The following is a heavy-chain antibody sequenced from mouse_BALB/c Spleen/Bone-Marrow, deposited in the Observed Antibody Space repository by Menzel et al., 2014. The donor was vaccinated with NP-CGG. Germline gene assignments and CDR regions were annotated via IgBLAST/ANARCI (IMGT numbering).Heavy chain of an antibody. D-gene: IGHD2-3*01. Sequence: VQLQQSGAELEKPGASVKLSCKASGYTFTSYWIHWVRLRPGHGLEWIGEINPSNGRTNYNEKFKNKATLTVDKSSSTAYIQLSSLTSEDSAVYYCARYDGPAWFAYWGQGTLVTVS. CDR3: ARYDGPAWFAY. V-gene: IGHV1S81*02. CDR2: INPSNGRT. J-gene: IGHJ3*01. CDR1: GYTFTSYW.